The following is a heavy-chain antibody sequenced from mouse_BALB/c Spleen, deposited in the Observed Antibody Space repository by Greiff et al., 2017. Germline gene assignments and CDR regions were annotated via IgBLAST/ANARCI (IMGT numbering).Heavy chain of an antibody. Sequence: EVQVVESGGGLVKPGGSLKLSCAASGFAFSSYDMSWVRQTPEKRLEWVAYISSGGGSTYYPDTVKGRFTISRDNAKNTLYLQMSSLKSEDTAMYYCARRDGNYVEGFAYWGQGTLVTVSA. J-gene: IGHJ3*01. CDR1: GFAFSSYD. V-gene: IGHV5-12-1*01. CDR3: ARRDGNYVEGFAY. CDR2: ISSGGGST. D-gene: IGHD2-1*01.